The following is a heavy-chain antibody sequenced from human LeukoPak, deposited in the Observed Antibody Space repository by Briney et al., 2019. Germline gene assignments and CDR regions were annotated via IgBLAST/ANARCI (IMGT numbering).Heavy chain of an antibody. V-gene: IGHV3-11*03. CDR1: GFTFSHYY. J-gene: IGHJ4*02. Sequence: GGSLRLSCAASGFTFSHYYMSWLRQAPGKGLEWVSYISDSSSYTDYADSVKGRFTISRDNSKNSLYLQMNSLRAADTAVYYCARRYTGYGILDYWGQGTLVTVSS. CDR3: ARRYTGYGILDY. D-gene: IGHD5-12*01. CDR2: ISDSSSYT.